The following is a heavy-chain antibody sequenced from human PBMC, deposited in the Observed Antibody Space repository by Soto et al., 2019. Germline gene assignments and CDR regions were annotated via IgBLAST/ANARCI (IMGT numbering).Heavy chain of an antibody. Sequence: ASVKVSCKASGYTFNNYYMHWVRQAPGQGLEWVGIIKPSGGETTYAQKFLGRTTTTRDTSTGTHYMERRSLRSDDTAVYYCAREEGKDIVVVPAAMRGWGTYYYYGMDVWAQGTTVTVSS. CDR1: GYTFNNYY. CDR3: AREEGKDIVVVPAAMRGWGTYYYYGMDV. D-gene: IGHD2-2*01. J-gene: IGHJ6*02. CDR2: IKPSGGET. V-gene: IGHV1-46*02.